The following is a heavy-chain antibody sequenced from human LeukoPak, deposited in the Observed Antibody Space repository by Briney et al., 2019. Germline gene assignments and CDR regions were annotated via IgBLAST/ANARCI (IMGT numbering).Heavy chain of an antibody. V-gene: IGHV3-53*01. D-gene: IGHD1-26*01. CDR2: IYSGGGT. Sequence: PGGXLRLFCAASGFTFSSNYMSWVRQAPGKGLEWVSVIYSGGGTYYAVSVKGRFTISRDNSKNTLDLQMNSLRAEDTAVYYCASGMTSGTYYGWLWGQGTLVTVSS. CDR3: ASGMTSGTYYGWL. CDR1: GFTFSSNY. J-gene: IGHJ4*02.